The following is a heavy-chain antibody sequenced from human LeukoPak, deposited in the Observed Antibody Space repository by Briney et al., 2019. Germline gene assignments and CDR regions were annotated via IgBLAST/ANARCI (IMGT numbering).Heavy chain of an antibody. CDR2: IHPIDSDT. Sequence: GESLKISCKGSGYSFTDYWIGWVRQMPGKGLECMGIIHPIDSDTRYSPSLQGQVTISADKSISTAYLQWSSLKASDTAMYYCASGAAADYFDYWGQGTLVTVSS. CDR1: GYSFTDYW. D-gene: IGHD6-13*01. V-gene: IGHV5-51*01. CDR3: ASGAAADYFDY. J-gene: IGHJ4*02.